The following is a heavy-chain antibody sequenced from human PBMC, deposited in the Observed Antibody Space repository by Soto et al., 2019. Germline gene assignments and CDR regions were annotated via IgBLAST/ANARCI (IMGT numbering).Heavy chain of an antibody. D-gene: IGHD3-9*01. V-gene: IGHV3-23*01. CDR3: AKEFYDLLTAFDY. J-gene: IGHJ4*02. CDR1: GFTFSSYA. Sequence: GGSLRLSCAASGFTFSSYAMTWVRQAPGKGLEWVSAISDSGGTSYYADSVKGRFTISRDNSKNTLYLQMNSLRAEDTAVYYCAKEFYDLLTAFDYWGQGTLVTVSS. CDR2: ISDSGGTS.